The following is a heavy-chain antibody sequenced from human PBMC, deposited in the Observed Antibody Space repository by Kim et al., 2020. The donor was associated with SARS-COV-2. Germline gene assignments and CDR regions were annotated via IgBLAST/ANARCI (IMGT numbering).Heavy chain of an antibody. V-gene: IGHV1-69*04. CDR3: ARDLSVTLLWFGEFGY. J-gene: IGHJ4*02. D-gene: IGHD3-10*01. Sequence: KFQGRVTITADKSTSTAYMELSSLRSEDTAVYYCARDLSVTLLWFGEFGYWGQGTLVTVSS.